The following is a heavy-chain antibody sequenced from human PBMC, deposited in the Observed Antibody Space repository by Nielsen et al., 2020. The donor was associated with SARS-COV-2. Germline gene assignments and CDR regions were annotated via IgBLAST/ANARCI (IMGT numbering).Heavy chain of an antibody. CDR3: ASHVGATRPLDAFDI. V-gene: IGHV3-20*01. CDR1: GFTLGYYW. Sequence: GESLKISCEVSGFTLGYYWMSWVRQAPGKGLEWVSGINWNGGSTGYADSVKGRFTISRDNAKNSLYLQMNSLRAEDTALYHCASHVGATRPLDAFDIWGQGTMVTVSS. D-gene: IGHD1-26*01. CDR2: INWNGGST. J-gene: IGHJ3*02.